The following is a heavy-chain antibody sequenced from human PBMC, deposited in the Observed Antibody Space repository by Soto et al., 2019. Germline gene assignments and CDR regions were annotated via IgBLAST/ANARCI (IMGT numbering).Heavy chain of an antibody. CDR3: ASAPRSTSPPVMLEYWFDP. D-gene: IGHD2-2*01. CDR2: IIPIFGTA. J-gene: IGHJ5*02. Sequence: SVNVSCKASGYNFTNNDVTWVRQAPGQGLEWMGGIIPIFGTANYAQKFQGRVTITADESTSTAYMELSSLRSEDTAVYYCASAPRSTSPPVMLEYWFDPWGQGTLVTVSS. V-gene: IGHV1-69*13. CDR1: GYNFTNND.